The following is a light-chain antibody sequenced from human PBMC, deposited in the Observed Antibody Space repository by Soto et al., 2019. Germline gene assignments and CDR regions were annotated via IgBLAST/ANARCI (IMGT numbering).Light chain of an antibody. CDR3: QQRDNWPPLYT. CDR1: QPVSSH. V-gene: IGKV3-11*01. Sequence: ETMLTQSPASLSLSPGESATLSCWASQPVSSHLAWYQQKPGQAPRLLIYEASNRATGIPARFSGSGSGTDFTLTISSLEPEDSAVYYCQQRDNWPPLYTFGQGTKVDIK. J-gene: IGKJ2*01. CDR2: EAS.